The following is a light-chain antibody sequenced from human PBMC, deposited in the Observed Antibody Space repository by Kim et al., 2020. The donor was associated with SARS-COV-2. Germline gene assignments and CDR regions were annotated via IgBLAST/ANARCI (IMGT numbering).Light chain of an antibody. CDR2: SNN. CDR1: SSNIGSNT. J-gene: IGLJ2*01. Sequence: QSVLTQPPSASGTPGQRVTISCSGSSSNIGSNTVNWYQQLPGTAPKLLIYSNNERPSGVPDRFSASKSGSSASLAISGLQSEDEADYYCAAWDDSLNGVFFGGGTQLTVL. V-gene: IGLV1-44*01. CDR3: AAWDDSLNGVF.